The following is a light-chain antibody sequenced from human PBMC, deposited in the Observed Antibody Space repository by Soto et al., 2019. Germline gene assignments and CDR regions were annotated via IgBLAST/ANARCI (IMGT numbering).Light chain of an antibody. J-gene: IGKJ1*01. V-gene: IGKV1-17*01. CDR3: LQHNNYPWT. CDR2: VAS. Sequence: DIQMTQSPSSLSASVGDRVTITCRASQAIRNDVGWYQQKPGKDPKRLLYVASRLESGVPSRFRGSGFGTEFTLTISGLQPEDFATYYCLQHNNYPWTFGQGTRVEIK. CDR1: QAIRND.